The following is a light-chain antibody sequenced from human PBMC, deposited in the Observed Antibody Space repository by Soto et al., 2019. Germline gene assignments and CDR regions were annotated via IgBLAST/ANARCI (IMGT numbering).Light chain of an antibody. J-gene: IGLJ2*01. CDR3: QSYDSSLIHVV. CDR1: SSNIGAGYD. CDR2: GNS. V-gene: IGLV1-40*01. Sequence: SVLTQPPSVSGAPGQRVTISCTGSSSNIGAGYDVHWYQQLPGTAPKLLIYGNSNRPSGVPDRFSGSKSGTSASLAITGLQAEDEADYYCQSYDSSLIHVVFGGGTKLTVL.